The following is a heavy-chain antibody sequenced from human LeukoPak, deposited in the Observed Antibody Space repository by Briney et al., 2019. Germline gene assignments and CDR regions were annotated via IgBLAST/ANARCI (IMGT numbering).Heavy chain of an antibody. Sequence: GGSLRLSCEGSGFTFRSHWMSWVRQAPGKGLEWVANIHQYGGEKYYVDSVRGRFSISRDNAKNSLYLEMNSLRAEDTAVYYCARDFIAVAGTGWFDPWGQGTLVTVSS. CDR2: IHQYGGEK. CDR1: GFTFRSHW. CDR3: ARDFIAVAGTGWFDP. J-gene: IGHJ5*02. D-gene: IGHD6-19*01. V-gene: IGHV3-7*01.